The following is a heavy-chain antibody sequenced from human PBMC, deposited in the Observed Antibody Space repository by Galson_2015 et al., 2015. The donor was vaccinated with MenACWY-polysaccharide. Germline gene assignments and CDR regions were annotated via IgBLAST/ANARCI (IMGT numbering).Heavy chain of an antibody. V-gene: IGHV3-48*01. CDR3: ARGRLDY. J-gene: IGHJ4*02. Sequence: SLRLSCAASGFTFSTYNMNWVRQAPGRGLEWLSYISSGSSTIYYADSVKGRFTISRDNAKNSLYLQMNSLRAEDTAVYYCARGRLDYWGQGTLVTVSS. CDR1: GFTFSTYN. CDR2: ISSGSSTI.